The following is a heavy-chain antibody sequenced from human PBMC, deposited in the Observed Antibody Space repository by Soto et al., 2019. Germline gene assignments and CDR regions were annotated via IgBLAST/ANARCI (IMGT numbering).Heavy chain of an antibody. CDR2: ISSSSSYI. CDR1: GFTFSSYS. J-gene: IGHJ4*02. D-gene: IGHD6-13*01. CDR3: ARIVAAAGSGFDY. Sequence: EVQLMESGGGLVKPGGSLRLSCAASGFTFSSYSMNWVRQAPGKGLEWVSSISSSSSYIYYADSVKGRFTISRDNAKNSLYLQMNSLRAEDTAVYYCARIVAAAGSGFDYWGQGTLVTVSS. V-gene: IGHV3-21*01.